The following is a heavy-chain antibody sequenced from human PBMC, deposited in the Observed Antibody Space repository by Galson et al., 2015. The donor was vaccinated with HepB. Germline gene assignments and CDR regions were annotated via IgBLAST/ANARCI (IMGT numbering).Heavy chain of an antibody. V-gene: IGHV1-46*03. Sequence: SVKVSCKASGYTLTSDYMHWVRQAPGQGLEWMGIINPSGGSTTYAQKFQGRVTMTRDTSTSTVYMELSSLRSEDTAVYYCASRQLGYVHQWGQGTLVTVSS. CDR1: GYTLTSDY. D-gene: IGHD6-6*01. J-gene: IGHJ1*01. CDR2: INPSGGST. CDR3: ASRQLGYVHQ.